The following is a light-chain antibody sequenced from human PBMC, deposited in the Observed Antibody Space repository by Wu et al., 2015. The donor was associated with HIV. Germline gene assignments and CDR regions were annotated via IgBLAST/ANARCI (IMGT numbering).Light chain of an antibody. CDR1: QSVSSN. CDR3: QQYNNWPRT. V-gene: IGKV3-15*01. J-gene: IGKJ1*01. Sequence: IVMTQSPATLSVSPGERATLSCRASQSVSSNLAWYQQKPGQAPSLLIYGASTRATGIPGRFSGSGSGTEFTLTISRMQSEDFAVYYCQQYNNWPRTFGQGTKVEIK. CDR2: GAS.